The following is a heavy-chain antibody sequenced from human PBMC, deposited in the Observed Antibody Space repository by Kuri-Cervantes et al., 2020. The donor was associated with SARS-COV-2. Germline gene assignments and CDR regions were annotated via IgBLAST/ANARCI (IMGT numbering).Heavy chain of an antibody. CDR1: GFTFDDYG. Sequence: GESLKISCAASGFTFDDYGMSWVRQAPGKGLEWVSGINWNGGSTGYADSVKGRFTISRDNAKNSLYLQMNSLRAEDTAVYYCARVRNDYYYYYYMDVWGKGTTVTVSS. CDR3: ARVRNDYYYYYYMDV. CDR2: INWNGGST. J-gene: IGHJ6*03. V-gene: IGHV3-20*04.